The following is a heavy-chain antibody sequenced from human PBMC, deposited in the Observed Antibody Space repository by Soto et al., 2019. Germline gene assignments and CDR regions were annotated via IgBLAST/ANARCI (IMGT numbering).Heavy chain of an antibody. V-gene: IGHV3-48*03. Sequence: GGSLRLSCAASGFAFSGFEMNWVRQAPGKGLEWVSYISSGASNMYYADSVKGRFTISRDNAQSSLYLQTNSLRVEDTAVYYCARDPNYDFWSGYRNKEGTYGMDVWGQGTTVTVSS. CDR3: ARDPNYDFWSGYRNKEGTYGMDV. CDR1: GFAFSGFE. J-gene: IGHJ6*02. CDR2: ISSGASNM. D-gene: IGHD3-3*01.